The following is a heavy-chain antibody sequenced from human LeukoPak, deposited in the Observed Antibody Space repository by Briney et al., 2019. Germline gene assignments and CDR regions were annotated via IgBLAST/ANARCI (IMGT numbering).Heavy chain of an antibody. CDR2: IYHSGST. V-gene: IGHV4-59*12. CDR3: ARESVRPYFDY. Sequence: SETLSLTCTVSGGSISTYYWTWIRQPPGKGLEWIGYIYHSGSTNYNPSLESRVTISVDTSKNQFSLKLSSVTAADTGVYYCARESVRPYFDYWGQGTLVTVSS. J-gene: IGHJ4*02. CDR1: GGSISTYY. D-gene: IGHD2-8*01.